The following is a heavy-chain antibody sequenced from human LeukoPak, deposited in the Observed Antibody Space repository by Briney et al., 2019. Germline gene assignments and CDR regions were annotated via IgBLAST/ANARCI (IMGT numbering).Heavy chain of an antibody. D-gene: IGHD6-13*01. V-gene: IGHV3-66*01. CDR2: IYSGGST. CDR3: ARGPNIAAAGGY. CDR1: GFTVSSNY. J-gene: IGHJ4*02. Sequence: GGSLRLSCAASGFTVSSNYMSWVRQAPGEGLEWVSVIYSGGSTYYADSVKGRFTISRDNSKNTLYLQMNSLRAEDTAVYYCARGPNIAAAGGYWGQGTLVTVSS.